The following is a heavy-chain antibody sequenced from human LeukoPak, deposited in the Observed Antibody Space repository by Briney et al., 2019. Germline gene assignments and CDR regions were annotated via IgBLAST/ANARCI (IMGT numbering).Heavy chain of an antibody. D-gene: IGHD6-6*01. CDR3: ARGYSSSSLDY. CDR1: GASISSHY. J-gene: IGHJ4*02. CDR2: IYADGST. V-gene: IGHV4-4*07. Sequence: PSETLSLTCTVSGASISSHYWSWIRQSAAKGLEWIGRIYADGSTTYNPSLQSRVTMSADTSRNQLSLKLTSVTAADTAVYYCARGYSSSSLDYWGQGTLVTVSS.